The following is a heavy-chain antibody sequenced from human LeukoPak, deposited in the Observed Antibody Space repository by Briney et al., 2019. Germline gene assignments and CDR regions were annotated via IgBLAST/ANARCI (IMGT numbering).Heavy chain of an antibody. Sequence: KTGGSLRLSCAASGFTFSSYSMNWVRQAPGKGLEWVSSISSSSSYIYYADSVKGRFTISRDNAKNSLYLQMNSLRAEDTAVYYCAREYGDYGDDRAYYYGMDVWGQGTTVTVSS. CDR2: ISSSSSYI. V-gene: IGHV3-21*01. CDR1: GFTFSSYS. CDR3: AREYGDYGDDRAYYYGMDV. J-gene: IGHJ6*02. D-gene: IGHD4-17*01.